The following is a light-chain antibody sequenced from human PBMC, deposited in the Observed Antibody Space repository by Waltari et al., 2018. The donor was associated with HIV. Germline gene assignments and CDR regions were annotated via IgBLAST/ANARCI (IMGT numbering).Light chain of an antibody. CDR2: EVS. V-gene: IGLV2-14*01. J-gene: IGLJ2*01. Sequence: QSALTQPASVSGSPGQSITISCPGTSSDVGGYNYVSWYQQHPVKAPKLMIYEVSNRPSGVSNRFSGSKSGNTASLTISGLQAEDEAEYYCSSYTSSSTVVFGGGTKLTVL. CDR3: SSYTSSSTVV. CDR1: SSDVGGYNY.